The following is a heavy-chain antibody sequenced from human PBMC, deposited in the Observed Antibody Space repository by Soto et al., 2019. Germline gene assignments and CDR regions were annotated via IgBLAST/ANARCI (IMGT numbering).Heavy chain of an antibody. V-gene: IGHV1-8*01. Sequence: ASVKVSCKASGYSFTSDNINWVRQAPGQGLEWVGYMSPYTGRSGLGQKFEGRVILTRDTSINTAYMELTNLKSEDTAVYYCARGQDYFDTSGYNDYWGRGTLVTVSS. CDR3: ARGQDYFDTSGYNDY. CDR1: GYSFTSDN. J-gene: IGHJ4*02. CDR2: MSPYTGRS. D-gene: IGHD3-22*01.